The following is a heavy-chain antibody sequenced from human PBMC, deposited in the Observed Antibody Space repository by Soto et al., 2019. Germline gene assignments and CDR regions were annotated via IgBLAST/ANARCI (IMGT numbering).Heavy chain of an antibody. CDR2: INAGNGNT. D-gene: IGHD1-26*01. J-gene: IGHJ6*02. Sequence: ASVKVSCKASGYTFTNYAMHWVRQAPGQRLEWMGWINAGNGNTKYSQKIQGRVTITRDTSASTAYMELSSLTSEDTAVYHCASSATTADYYYGMDVWGQGTTVTVSS. V-gene: IGHV1-3*01. CDR3: ASSATTADYYYGMDV. CDR1: GYTFTNYA.